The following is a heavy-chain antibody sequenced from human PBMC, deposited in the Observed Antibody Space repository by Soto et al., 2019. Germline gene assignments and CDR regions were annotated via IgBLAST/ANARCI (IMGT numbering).Heavy chain of an antibody. CDR2: IYYSGST. J-gene: IGHJ6*02. CDR3: AGISGSHYGMDV. CDR1: GGSISNYY. D-gene: IGHD3-10*01. V-gene: IGHV4-59*01. Sequence: SETLSLTCTVSGGSISNYYGSWIRQPPGKGLEWIGYIYYSGSTSYNPSLKSRVTISLDTSKNQFSLKLSSVTAADTAVYYCAGISGSHYGMDVWGQGTTVTVSS.